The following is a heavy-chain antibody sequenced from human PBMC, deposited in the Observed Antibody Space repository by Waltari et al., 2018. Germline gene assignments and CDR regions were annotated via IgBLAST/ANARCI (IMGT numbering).Heavy chain of an antibody. CDR3: ARRVSTGWQYNYFDY. Sequence: QVQLQESGPGLVKPSETLSLTCAVSGYSISRGSSWSWIRQPPGEGLEGIGCMHHSGTTYYNPSLKSRVTISVDPSKNQFSLKLSSVTAADTAVYYCARRVSTGWQYNYFDYWGQGTPVTVSS. CDR1: GYSISRGSS. V-gene: IGHV4-38-2*01. J-gene: IGHJ4*02. CDR2: MHHSGTT. D-gene: IGHD6-25*01.